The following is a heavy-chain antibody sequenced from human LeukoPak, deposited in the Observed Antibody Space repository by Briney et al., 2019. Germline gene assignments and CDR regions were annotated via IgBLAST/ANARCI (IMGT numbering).Heavy chain of an antibody. Sequence: SETLSLTCTVSGYSISDGYFYGWIRPPPGKGLEWIGYIYYSGSTNYNPSLKSRVTISVDTSKNQFSLKLSSVTAADTAVYYCARHSSGWTPDFDYWGQGTLVTVSS. D-gene: IGHD6-19*01. J-gene: IGHJ4*02. V-gene: IGHV4-59*08. CDR1: GYSISDGYF. CDR2: IYYSGST. CDR3: ARHSSGWTPDFDY.